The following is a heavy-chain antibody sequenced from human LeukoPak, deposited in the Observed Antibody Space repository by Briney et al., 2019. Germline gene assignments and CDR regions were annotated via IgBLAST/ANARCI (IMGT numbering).Heavy chain of an antibody. V-gene: IGHV3-53*01. Sequence: GGSLRLSCAASGFTDCMTWVRQAPGKGLEWVSVIYSGGSTYYADSVKGRFSVSRDNSKNTLYLQMNSLRAEDTAAYYCAGVSFSSGWYRDYWGQGTLVTVSS. D-gene: IGHD6-19*01. CDR3: AGVSFSSGWYRDY. CDR1: GFTDC. CDR2: IYSGGST. J-gene: IGHJ4*02.